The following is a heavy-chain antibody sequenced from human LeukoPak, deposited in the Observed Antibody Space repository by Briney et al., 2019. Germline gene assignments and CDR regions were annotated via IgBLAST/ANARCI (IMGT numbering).Heavy chain of an antibody. CDR3: VVLDSSSWEGNWFDP. V-gene: IGHV3-21*01. J-gene: IGHJ5*02. D-gene: IGHD6-13*01. CDR1: GFTFSSYS. CDR2: ISSSSSYI. Sequence: GGSLRLSCAASGFTFSSYSMSWVRQAPGKGLEWVSSISSSSSYIYYADSVKGRFTISRDNSKNTLYLQMNSLRAEDTAVYYCVVLDSSSWEGNWFDPWGQGTLVTVSS.